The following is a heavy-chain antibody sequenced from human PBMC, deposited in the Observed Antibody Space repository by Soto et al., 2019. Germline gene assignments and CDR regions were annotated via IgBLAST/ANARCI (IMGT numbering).Heavy chain of an antibody. CDR2: INHSGST. D-gene: IGHD6-13*01. V-gene: IGHV4-34*01. CDR1: GGSFSGYY. Sequence: SETLSLTCAVYGGSFSGYYWSWIRQPPGKGLEWIGEINHSGSTNYNPSLKSRVTISVDTSKNQLSLKLSSVTAADTAVYYCARRAASSWAIDYWGQGTLVTVSS. J-gene: IGHJ4*02. CDR3: ARRAASSWAIDY.